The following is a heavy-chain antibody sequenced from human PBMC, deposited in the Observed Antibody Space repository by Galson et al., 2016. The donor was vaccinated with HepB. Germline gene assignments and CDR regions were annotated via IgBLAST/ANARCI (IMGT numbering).Heavy chain of an antibody. CDR3: AKEKEGNGWSRPDY. CDR1: GFTFNNYG. CDR2: ILSDGTTK. J-gene: IGHJ4*02. Sequence: SLRLSCAASGFTFNNYGLHWVRQAPGKGLEWVEVILSDGTTKFYADSVRGRFTVSRDNSKNTLYLQMNSLRAEDTAVYFCAKEKEGNGWSRPDYWGQGALVTVSS. D-gene: IGHD6-19*01. V-gene: IGHV3-33*06.